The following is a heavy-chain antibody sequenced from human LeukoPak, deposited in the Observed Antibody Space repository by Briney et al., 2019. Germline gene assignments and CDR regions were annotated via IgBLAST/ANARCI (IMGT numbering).Heavy chain of an antibody. J-gene: IGHJ4*02. CDR1: GFTFSSYG. D-gene: IGHD1-26*01. CDR2: IRYDGSNK. Sequence: GGSLRLSCAASGFTFSSYGMHWVRQAPGKGLEWVAFIRYDGSNKYYADSVKGRFTISRDNSKNTLYLQMNSLRAEDTAVYYCAKDQVGATKGVPFYYFDYWGQGTLVTVSS. V-gene: IGHV3-30*02. CDR3: AKDQVGATKGVPFYYFDY.